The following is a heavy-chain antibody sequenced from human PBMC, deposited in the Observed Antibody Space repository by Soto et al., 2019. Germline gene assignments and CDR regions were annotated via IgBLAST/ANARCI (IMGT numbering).Heavy chain of an antibody. CDR1: GYSFATSG. V-gene: IGHV1-18*01. D-gene: IGHD3-22*01. CDR3: ARAGHYYDSSGYAN. Sequence: ASVKVSCKASGYSFATSGISWVRQAPGQGLEWMGWISAYNGNTNYEQKLQDRVTMTTDTSTSTAYLELRSLRSDDTAVYYCARAGHYYDSSGYANWGQGXLVTVYS. J-gene: IGHJ4*02. CDR2: ISAYNGNT.